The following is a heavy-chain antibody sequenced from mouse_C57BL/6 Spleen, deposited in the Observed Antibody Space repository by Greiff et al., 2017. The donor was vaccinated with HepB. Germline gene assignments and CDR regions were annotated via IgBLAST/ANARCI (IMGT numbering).Heavy chain of an antibody. D-gene: IGHD2-1*01. V-gene: IGHV1-64*01. CDR3: ASSGYGNDAMDY. J-gene: IGHJ4*01. Sequence: QVQLQQPGAELVKPGASVKLSCKASGYTFTSYWMHWVKQRPGQGLEWIGMIHPNSGSTNYNEKFKSKATLTVDKSSSTAYMQLSSLTSEDSAVYYGASSGYGNDAMDYWGQGTSVTVSS. CDR2: IHPNSGST. CDR1: GYTFTSYW.